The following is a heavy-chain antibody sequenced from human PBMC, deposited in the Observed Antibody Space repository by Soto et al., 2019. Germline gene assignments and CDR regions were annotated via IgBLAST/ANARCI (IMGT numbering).Heavy chain of an antibody. CDR3: ASAGHYCSGGSCYSYYYYGMDV. CDR1: GFTFSSYA. Sequence: QVRLVESGGGVVQPGRSLRLSCAASGFTFSSYAMHWVRQAPGKGLEWVAVISYDGSNKYYADSVKGRFTISRDNSKNTLYLQMNSLRAEDTALYYCASAGHYCSGGSCYSYYYYGMDVWGQGTTVTVSS. V-gene: IGHV3-30-3*01. CDR2: ISYDGSNK. J-gene: IGHJ6*02. D-gene: IGHD2-15*01.